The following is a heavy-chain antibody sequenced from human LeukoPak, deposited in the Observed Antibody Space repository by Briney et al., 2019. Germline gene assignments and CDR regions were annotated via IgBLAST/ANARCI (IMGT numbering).Heavy chain of an antibody. Sequence: GASVKVSCKASGYTFTGYYMHWVRQAPGQGLEWMGGIIPIFGTANYAQKFQGRVTITTDESTSTAYMALSSLRSEDTAVYYCARDRKFSGFDYWGQGTLVTVSS. CDR1: GYTFTGYY. CDR2: IIPIFGTA. V-gene: IGHV1-69*05. J-gene: IGHJ4*02. D-gene: IGHD6-19*01. CDR3: ARDRKFSGFDY.